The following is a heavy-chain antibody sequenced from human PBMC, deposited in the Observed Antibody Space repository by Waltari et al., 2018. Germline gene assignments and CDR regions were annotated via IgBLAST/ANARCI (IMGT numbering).Heavy chain of an antibody. J-gene: IGHJ6*02. Sequence: QVQLVQSGAEVKKPGASVKVSCKASGYTFTSYGISWVRQAPGQGLEWMGWISAYNGNTNYAQKLQGRVTMTTDTSTSTAYMERRSLRSDDTAVYYCARDSAKGITMVRGVIIDYYYYGMDVWGQGTTVTVSS. D-gene: IGHD3-10*01. CDR1: GYTFTSYG. CDR3: ARDSAKGITMVRGVIIDYYYYGMDV. V-gene: IGHV1-18*01. CDR2: ISAYNGNT.